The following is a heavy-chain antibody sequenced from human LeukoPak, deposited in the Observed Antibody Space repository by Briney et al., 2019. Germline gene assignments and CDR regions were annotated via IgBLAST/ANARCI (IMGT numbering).Heavy chain of an antibody. J-gene: IGHJ4*02. V-gene: IGHV3-23*01. CDR1: GFTFSSYA. CDR3: AKDTVAAVAVPY. Sequence: SGGSLRLSCAASGFTFSSYAMSWVRQAPGKGLEWVSAISGRGGVTHYADSVKGRFTISRDNSKNTLYLQMNSLRAEDTAVYYCAKDTVAAVAVPYWGQGTLVTVSS. CDR2: ISGRGGVT. D-gene: IGHD6-19*01.